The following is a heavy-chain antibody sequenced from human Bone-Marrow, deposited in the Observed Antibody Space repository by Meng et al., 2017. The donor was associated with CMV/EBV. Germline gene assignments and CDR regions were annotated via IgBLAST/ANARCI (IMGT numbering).Heavy chain of an antibody. Sequence: GGSLRLSCATSGFTFSIFGMYWVRQAPGKGLEWVAFIRYDGSNNYYADSVKGRFTISRDNSKNTLYLQMNSLRAEDTAVYHCAKTYYDFRSGYKGPFDYWGRERWSPSPQ. CDR3: AKTYYDFRSGYKGPFDY. V-gene: IGHV3-30*02. CDR2: IRYDGSNN. CDR1: GFTFSIFG. D-gene: IGHD3-3*01. J-gene: IGHJ4*02.